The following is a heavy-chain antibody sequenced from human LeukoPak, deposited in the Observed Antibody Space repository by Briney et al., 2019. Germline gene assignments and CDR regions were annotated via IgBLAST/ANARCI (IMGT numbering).Heavy chain of an antibody. CDR3: ASESIPLDAFDI. D-gene: IGHD2-21*01. Sequence: SETLSLTCTVSGGSISSGGYYWSWIRQPPGKGLEWIGYIYHSGSTYYNPSLKSRVTISVDRSKNQFSLKLSSVTAADTAVYYCASESIPLDAFDIWGQGTMVTVSS. CDR1: GGSISSGGYY. J-gene: IGHJ3*02. CDR2: IYHSGST. V-gene: IGHV4-30-2*01.